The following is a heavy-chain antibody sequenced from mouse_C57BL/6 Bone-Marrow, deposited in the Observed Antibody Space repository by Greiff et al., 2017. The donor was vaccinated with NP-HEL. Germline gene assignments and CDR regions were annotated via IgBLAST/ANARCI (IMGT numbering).Heavy chain of an antibody. CDR1: GYTFTSYW. CDR2: IYPGSGST. V-gene: IGHV1-55*01. D-gene: IGHD1-1*01. CDR3: AKLLRWYAMDY. Sequence: QVHVKQPGAELVKPGASVKMSCKASGYTFTSYWITWVKQMPGQGLEWIGDIYPGSGSTNYNEKFKSKATLTVDTSSSTAYMQLSSLTSEDSAVYYCAKLLRWYAMDYWGQGTSVTVSS. J-gene: IGHJ4*01.